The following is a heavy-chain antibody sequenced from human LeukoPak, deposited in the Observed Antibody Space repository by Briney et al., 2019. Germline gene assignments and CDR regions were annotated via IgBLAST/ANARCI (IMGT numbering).Heavy chain of an antibody. V-gene: IGHV4-34*01. CDR2: INHSGST. CDR3: ARGVWDSSSWSRRRYYFDY. CDR1: GGSFSGYD. J-gene: IGHJ4*02. D-gene: IGHD6-13*01. Sequence: SETLSLTCAVYGGSFSGYDWSWIRQPPGKGLEWIGEINHSGSTNYNPSLKSRVTISVDTSKNQFSLKLSSVTAADTAVYYCARGVWDSSSWSRRRYYFDYWGQGTLVTVSS.